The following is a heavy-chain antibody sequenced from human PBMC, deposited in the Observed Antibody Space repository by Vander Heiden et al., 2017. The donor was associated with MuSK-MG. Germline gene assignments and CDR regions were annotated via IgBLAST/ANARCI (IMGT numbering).Heavy chain of an antibody. CDR2: VRYDGTYN. J-gene: IGHJ4*02. D-gene: IGHD2-15*01. V-gene: IGHV3-33*03. Sequence: VQLLESGGRVVQPGRCVRLCCEGSGFTYRNYGMHSVRQAPGKGLEWLGIVRYDGTYNWVADSVKDRVTMSRDNSLNMLYLQMISLRAEDTGIYYCAKDLALTGSCSGGTCYGPDFWGQGTLVTVSS. CDR3: AKDLALTGSCSGGTCYGPDF. CDR1: GFTYRNYG.